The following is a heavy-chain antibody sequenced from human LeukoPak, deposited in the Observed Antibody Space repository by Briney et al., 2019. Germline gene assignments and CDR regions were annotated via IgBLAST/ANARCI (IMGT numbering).Heavy chain of an antibody. Sequence: GGSLRLSCAASGFTFSNYAMSWVRQAPGKGLEWVSAITGSGGNTYYADSVKGRFTISRDNSKNTAFLQMNSLRAEDTAVYYCAKWGDYDVLTGYYVSDYWGQGTLVTVSS. CDR1: GFTFSNYA. D-gene: IGHD3-9*01. CDR3: AKWGDYDVLTGYYVSDY. CDR2: ITGSGGNT. J-gene: IGHJ4*02. V-gene: IGHV3-23*01.